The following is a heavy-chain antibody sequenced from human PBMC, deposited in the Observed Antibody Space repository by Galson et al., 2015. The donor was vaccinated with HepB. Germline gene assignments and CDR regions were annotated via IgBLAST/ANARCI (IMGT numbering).Heavy chain of an antibody. D-gene: IGHD6-13*01. CDR3: AKGIAAAGSNAIDY. J-gene: IGHJ4*02. V-gene: IGHV3-23*01. CDR1: GFTFSSYA. Sequence: SLRLSCAASGFTFSSYAMSWVRQAPGKGLEWVSAVSGSGGSTDYADSVKSRITISRDNSKNTLYLQMNSLRVEDTAVYYCAKGIAAAGSNAIDYWGQGTLVTVSS. CDR2: VSGSGGST.